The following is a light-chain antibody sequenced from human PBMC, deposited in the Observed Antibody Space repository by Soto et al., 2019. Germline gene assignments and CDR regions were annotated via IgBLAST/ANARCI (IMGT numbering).Light chain of an antibody. CDR3: AAWDDRVNGVV. CDR1: SSNIGTYT. Sequence: QSVLTQPPSVSGTPGQSITISCSGSSSNIGTYTLNWYQHLPGAAPTLLFSTCDQRPSGVADRFSGSKSGTSASRAISGLQSEDEADYYCAAWDDRVNGVVFGGGTQLTVL. V-gene: IGLV1-44*01. J-gene: IGLJ2*01. CDR2: TCD.